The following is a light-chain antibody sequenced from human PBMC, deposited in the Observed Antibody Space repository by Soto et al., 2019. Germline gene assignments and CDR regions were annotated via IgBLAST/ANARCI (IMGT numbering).Light chain of an antibody. CDR3: QHYNTWPRT. CDR2: GAS. J-gene: IGKJ1*01. CDR1: QSVSSS. Sequence: IVVANSDVTLSLPPAERATLSCMASQSVSSSLAWYQQKPGQAPRLLIYGASPRATGIPARFSGSGSGTEFTLTISSLQPEDFAGYYCQHYNTWPRTFGQGTKVDI. V-gene: IGKV3D-15*01.